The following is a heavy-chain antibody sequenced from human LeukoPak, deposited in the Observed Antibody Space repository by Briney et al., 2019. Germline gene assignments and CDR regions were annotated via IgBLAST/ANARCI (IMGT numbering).Heavy chain of an antibody. CDR2: IYYSGTT. CDR1: GGSISSSGYW. Sequence: PSETLSLTCTVSGGSISSSGYWWGWIRQPPGKGLEWIGTIYYSGTTYYNPSLKSRVTISADTSKNQFSLEANSVTAADTAVYYCAKRAYGVGFEYWGQGTLVTVSS. J-gene: IGHJ4*02. V-gene: IGHV4-39*01. CDR3: AKRAYGVGFEY. D-gene: IGHD4-17*01.